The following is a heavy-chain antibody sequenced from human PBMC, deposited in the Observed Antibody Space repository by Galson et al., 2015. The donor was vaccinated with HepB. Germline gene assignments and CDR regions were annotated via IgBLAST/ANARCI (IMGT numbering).Heavy chain of an antibody. CDR3: ARDVRITMVRGVIKNRWYFDL. J-gene: IGHJ2*01. Sequence: SLRLSCAASGFTFSSYWMSWVRQAPGKGLEWVANIKQDGSEKYYVDSVKGRFTISRDNAKNSLYLQMNSLRAEDTAVYYCARDVRITMVRGVIKNRWYFDLWGRGTLVTVSS. CDR2: IKQDGSEK. V-gene: IGHV3-7*03. CDR1: GFTFSSYW. D-gene: IGHD3-10*01.